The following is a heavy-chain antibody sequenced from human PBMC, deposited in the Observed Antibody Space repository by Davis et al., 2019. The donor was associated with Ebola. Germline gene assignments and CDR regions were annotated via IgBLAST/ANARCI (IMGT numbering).Heavy chain of an antibody. CDR1: GFTFSSYA. CDR3: ARAGNSGSYYKVSGRPKIKNWYFDL. V-gene: IGHV3-30-3*01. J-gene: IGHJ2*01. Sequence: PGGSLRLSCAASGFTFSSYAMHWVRQAPGKGLEWVAVISYDGSNKYYADSVKGRFTISRDNSKNTLYLQMNSLRAEDTAVYYCARAGNSGSYYKVSGRPKIKNWYFDLWGRGTLVTVSS. D-gene: IGHD1-26*01. CDR2: ISYDGSNK.